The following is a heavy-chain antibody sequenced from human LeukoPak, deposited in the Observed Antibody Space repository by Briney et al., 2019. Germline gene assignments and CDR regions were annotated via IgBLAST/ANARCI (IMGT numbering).Heavy chain of an antibody. J-gene: IGHJ4*02. V-gene: IGHV4-34*01. Sequence: PSETLSLACAVYGGSFSGYYWSWIRQPPGKGLEWIGEINHSGSTNYNPSLKSRATISVDTSKNQFSLKLSSVTAADTAVYYCASQSSGWYFRLDYWGQGTLVTVSS. CDR1: GGSFSGYY. CDR3: ASQSSGWYFRLDY. D-gene: IGHD6-19*01. CDR2: INHSGST.